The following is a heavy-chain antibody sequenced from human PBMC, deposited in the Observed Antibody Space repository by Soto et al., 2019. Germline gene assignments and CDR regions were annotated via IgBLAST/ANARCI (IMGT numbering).Heavy chain of an antibody. J-gene: IGHJ4*02. D-gene: IGHD3-10*01. CDR2: ISYDGSNK. CDR1: GFTFSSYG. V-gene: IGHV3-30*18. Sequence: WGCRRRSCAASGFTFSSYGMHWVRQAPGKGLEWVAVISYDGSNKYYGDSVKGRFTISRDNSKNPLYVQMNRLRAEDTAVYYCAKDRRPGRAGTISHFDYWGQGTLVNVSS. CDR3: AKDRRPGRAGTISHFDY.